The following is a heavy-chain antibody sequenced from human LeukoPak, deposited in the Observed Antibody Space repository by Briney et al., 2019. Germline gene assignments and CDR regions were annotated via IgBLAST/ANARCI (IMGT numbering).Heavy chain of an antibody. CDR1: GFTFSSYG. CDR3: AKATGDWYFDL. J-gene: IGHJ2*01. D-gene: IGHD7-27*01. CDR2: ISWNSGTR. V-gene: IGHV3-9*01. Sequence: GGSLRLSCAASGFTFSSYGMHWVRQAPGKGLEWLSGISWNSGTRGYADSVKGRFTISRDNAKNSLYLQMNSLRPDDTAFYYCAKATGDWYFDLWGRGTLVTVSS.